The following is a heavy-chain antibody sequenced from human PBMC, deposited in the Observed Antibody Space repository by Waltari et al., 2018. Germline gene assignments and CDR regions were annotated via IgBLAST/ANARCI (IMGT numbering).Heavy chain of an antibody. V-gene: IGHV3-23*01. CDR3: ARGWGPSDY. CDR2: ISGSGGRT. Sequence: EVQLLESGGGLVQPGGSLRLSCAASGFTFSSYAMSWVRQAPGKGLEWVSAISGSGGRTYYEDSVKGRFTISRDNSKNTLYLEMNSLRAEDTAVYYCARGWGPSDYWGQGTLVTVSS. CDR1: GFTFSSYA. J-gene: IGHJ4*02. D-gene: IGHD3-16*01.